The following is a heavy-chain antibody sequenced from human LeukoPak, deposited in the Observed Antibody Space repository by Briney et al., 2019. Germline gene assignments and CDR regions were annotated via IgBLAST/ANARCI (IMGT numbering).Heavy chain of an antibody. D-gene: IGHD3-22*01. CDR2: ISGDGGST. V-gene: IGHV3-43*02. J-gene: IGHJ6*02. CDR3: AKEYYYDSSGYYGYYYYYGMDV. CDR1: GFTFDDYA. Sequence: GGSLRLSCAASGFTFDDYAMHWVRQAPGKGLEWVSLISGDGGSTYYADSVKGRFTISRDNSKNSLYLQMNSLRTEDTALYYCAKEYYYDSSGYYGYYYYYGMDVWGQGPRSPSP.